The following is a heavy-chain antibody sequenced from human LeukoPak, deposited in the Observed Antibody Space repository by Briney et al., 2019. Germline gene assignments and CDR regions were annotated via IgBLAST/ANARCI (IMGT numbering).Heavy chain of an antibody. Sequence: SETLSLTCTVSVNSISSAHYWGWIRQPPGKGLEWIGSVYHSGSTYYNPSLKSRVTISVDTSKNQFSLKLSSVTAADTALYYCARVTTGGSYYMDVWGKGTTVTVSS. D-gene: IGHD1-1*01. V-gene: IGHV4-38-2*02. CDR3: ARVTTGGSYYMDV. CDR2: VYHSGST. CDR1: VNSISSAHY. J-gene: IGHJ6*03.